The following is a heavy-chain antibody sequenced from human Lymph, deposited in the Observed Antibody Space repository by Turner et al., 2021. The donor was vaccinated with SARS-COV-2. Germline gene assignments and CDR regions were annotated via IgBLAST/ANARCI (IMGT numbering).Heavy chain of an antibody. CDR2: ISGDGGST. Sequence: EVQLVESGGRVVPPGGPVRLSCAAGGFPFDDYAMLWVRQAPGKGLEWVALISGDGGSTYYADSVKGRFTISRDDSKNSLYLQINSLRTEDTALYYCAKEGLSGRRLRFFPYFAYWGQGTLVSVSS. V-gene: IGHV3-43*02. D-gene: IGHD3-3*01. CDR1: GFPFDDYA. J-gene: IGHJ4*02. CDR3: AKEGLSGRRLRFFPYFAY.